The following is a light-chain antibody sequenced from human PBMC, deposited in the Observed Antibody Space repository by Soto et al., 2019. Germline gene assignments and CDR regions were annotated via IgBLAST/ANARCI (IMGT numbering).Light chain of an antibody. V-gene: IGLV2-18*01. CDR2: EVS. CDR1: SSDVGSYNR. Sequence: QSALTQPPSVSGSPGQSVTISCTGTSSDVGSYNRVSWYQQPPGTAPKLMIYEVSNRPSGVPDRFSGSKSGNTASLTISGRQAEDEADYYCSLYTSSSTLVVFGGGTKLTVL. CDR3: SLYTSSSTLVV. J-gene: IGLJ2*01.